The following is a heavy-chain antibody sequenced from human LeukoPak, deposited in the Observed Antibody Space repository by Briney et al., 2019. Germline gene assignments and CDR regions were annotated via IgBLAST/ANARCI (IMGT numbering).Heavy chain of an antibody. CDR3: ARSIVVVPAAEYI. CDR2: ISGSGGST. D-gene: IGHD2-2*01. CDR1: GFTFSSYA. Sequence: GRSLRPSCAASGFTFSSYAMSWVRQAPGKGLEWVSAISGSGGSTYYADSVKGRFTISRDNSKNTLYLQMNSLRAEDTAVYYCARSIVVVPAAEYIWGQGTMVTVSS. J-gene: IGHJ3*02. V-gene: IGHV3-23*01.